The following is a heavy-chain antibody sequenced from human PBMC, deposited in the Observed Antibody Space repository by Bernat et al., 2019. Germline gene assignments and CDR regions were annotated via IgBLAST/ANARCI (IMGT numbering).Heavy chain of an antibody. J-gene: IGHJ3*02. CDR3: AREGGTSDAFDI. CDR1: RFTFSSYG. V-gene: IGHV3-33*01. CDR2: IWYDGSNK. Sequence: QVQLVESGGGVVQPGRSLRLSCAASRFTFSSYGMPWVRQAPGKGLEWVAVIWYDGSNKYYADSVKGRFTISRDNSKNTLYLQMNSLRAEDTAVYYCAREGGTSDAFDIWGQGTMVTVSS. D-gene: IGHD1-1*01.